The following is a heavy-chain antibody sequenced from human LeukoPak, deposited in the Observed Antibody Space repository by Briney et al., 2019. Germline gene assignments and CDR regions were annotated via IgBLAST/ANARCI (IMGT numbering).Heavy chain of an antibody. CDR2: IKQDGSEK. CDR1: GFTFSSYW. V-gene: IGHV3-7*03. J-gene: IGHJ5*02. Sequence: GGSLRLSCGASGFTFSSYWMSWVRRAPGKGLEWVANIKQDGSEKYYVDSVKGRFIISRDNAKNSLYLHMNDLRAEDTAVYYCARDPGDRAIDRWFDPWGQGTLVTVSS. D-gene: IGHD5-18*01. CDR3: ARDPGDRAIDRWFDP.